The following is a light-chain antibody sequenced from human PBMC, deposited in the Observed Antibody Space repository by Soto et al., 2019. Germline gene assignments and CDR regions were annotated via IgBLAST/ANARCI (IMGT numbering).Light chain of an antibody. CDR1: QSISSY. CDR2: AAS. J-gene: IGKJ4*01. CDR3: QQSYSIPCT. V-gene: IGKV1-39*01. Sequence: DIQMTQSPSSLSASVGDRVTITCRASQSISSYLNWYQQKPGKAPKLLIYAASSLQSGVPSRFSGSGSGTDFTLTISSLQPEDFATYYCQQSYSIPCTFGGGTKVEIK.